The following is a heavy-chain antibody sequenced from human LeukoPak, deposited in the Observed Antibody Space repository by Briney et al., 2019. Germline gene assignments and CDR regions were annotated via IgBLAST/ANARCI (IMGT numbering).Heavy chain of an antibody. Sequence: ASVKVSCKASGYTFTGYYMHWVRQAPGQGLEWMGWINPNSGGTNYAQKFQGRVTMTRDTSISTAYMELSSLRSEDTAVYYCARGLGVRYDFWSGYLDAFDIWGQGTMVTVSS. CDR1: GYTFTGYY. D-gene: IGHD3-3*01. CDR2: INPNSGGT. J-gene: IGHJ3*02. CDR3: ARGLGVRYDFWSGYLDAFDI. V-gene: IGHV1-2*02.